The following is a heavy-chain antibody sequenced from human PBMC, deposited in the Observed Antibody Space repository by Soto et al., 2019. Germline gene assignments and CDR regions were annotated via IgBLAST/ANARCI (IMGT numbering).Heavy chain of an antibody. CDR2: VSHDGRNT. CDR3: AKGGLQWLVTPDFTH. D-gene: IGHD6-19*01. J-gene: IGHJ4*02. V-gene: IGHV3-30*18. CDR1: GFTFSDYA. Sequence: VQLVESGGGVVQPGRSLRLSCAASGFTFSDYAMHWVRQAPGKGLEWVAVVSHDGRNTHYADSVKGRFTISRDSSKNTVALETTSPRAAATAVHYCAKGGLQWLVTPDFTHWGQGPLVTVSS.